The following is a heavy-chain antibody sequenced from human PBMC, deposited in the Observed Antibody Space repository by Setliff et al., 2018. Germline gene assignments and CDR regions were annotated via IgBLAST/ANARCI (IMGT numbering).Heavy chain of an antibody. V-gene: IGHV3-23*01. CDR3: AKKEYYYDSSGYSYFDY. D-gene: IGHD3-22*01. CDR2: FSGSGGST. CDR1: GFTFSSYA. Sequence: QTGGSLRLSCAASGFTFSSYAMSWVRQAPGKGLEWVSTFSGSGGSTYYADSVKGRFTISRDNSKNTLYLQMNSLRAEDTAVYYCAKKEYYYDSSGYSYFDYWGQGTLVTVSS. J-gene: IGHJ4*02.